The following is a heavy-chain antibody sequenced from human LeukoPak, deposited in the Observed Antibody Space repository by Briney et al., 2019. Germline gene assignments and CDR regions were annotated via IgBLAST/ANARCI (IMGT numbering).Heavy chain of an antibody. J-gene: IGHJ4*02. D-gene: IGHD3-16*01. CDR1: GGSISSSSYY. Sequence: SETLSLTCTVSGGSISSSSYYWGWIRQPPGKGLEWIGSIYYSGSTYYNPSLKSRVTISVDTSKNQFSLKLSSVTAADTTVYFCARWGSGTSPFDDWGQGTLVTVSS. CDR3: ARWGSGTSPFDD. CDR2: IYYSGST. V-gene: IGHV4-39*07.